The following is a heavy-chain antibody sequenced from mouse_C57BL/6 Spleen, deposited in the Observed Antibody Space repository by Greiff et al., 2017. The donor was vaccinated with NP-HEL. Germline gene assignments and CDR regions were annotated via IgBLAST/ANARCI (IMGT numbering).Heavy chain of an antibody. CDR2: ISSGSSTI. D-gene: IGHD1-1*01. CDR3: ARDYYGRGQGFAY. CDR1: GFTFSDYG. V-gene: IGHV5-17*01. J-gene: IGHJ3*01. Sequence: DVMLVESGGGLVKPGGSLKLSCAASGFTFSDYGMHWVRQAPEKGLEWVAYISSGSSTIYYADTVKGRFTISRDNAKNTLFLQMTSLRSEDTAMYYCARDYYGRGQGFAYWGQGTLVTVSA.